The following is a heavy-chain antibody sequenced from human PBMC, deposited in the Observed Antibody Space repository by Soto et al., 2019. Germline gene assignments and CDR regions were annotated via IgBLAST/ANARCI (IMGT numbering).Heavy chain of an antibody. CDR1: GGSFSSGGYS. D-gene: IGHD2-2*01. Sequence: SETLSLTCAVYGGSFSSGGYSWSWIRQPPGKGLEWIGYMYHSGSTYYNPSLKSRVTISVDRSKNQFSLKLSSVTAADTDVSYCAPVPERWGQGTLVTVSS. CDR3: APVPER. V-gene: IGHV4-30-2*01. J-gene: IGHJ4*02. CDR2: MYHSGST.